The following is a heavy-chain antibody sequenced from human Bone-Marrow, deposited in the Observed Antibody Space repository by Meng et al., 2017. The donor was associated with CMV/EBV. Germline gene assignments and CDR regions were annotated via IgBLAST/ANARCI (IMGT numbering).Heavy chain of an antibody. J-gene: IGHJ5*02. Sequence: SVKVSCKASGYTFTSYDINWVRQATGQGLEWMGGIIPIFGTANYAQKFQGRVTITTDESTSTAYMELSSLRSEDTAVYYCARDIAVAGTGVGVESRNWFDPWGQGTLVTVSS. D-gene: IGHD6-19*01. CDR3: ARDIAVAGTGVGVESRNWFDP. CDR1: GYTFTSYD. CDR2: IIPIFGTA. V-gene: IGHV1-69*05.